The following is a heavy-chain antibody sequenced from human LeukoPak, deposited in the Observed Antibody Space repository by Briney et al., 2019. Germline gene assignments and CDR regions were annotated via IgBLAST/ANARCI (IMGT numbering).Heavy chain of an antibody. V-gene: IGHV4-59*01. CDR3: ARDLVGYCSGGSCYSLDYYYYYMDV. CDR2: IYYSGST. J-gene: IGHJ6*03. D-gene: IGHD2-15*01. CDR1: GGSISSYY. Sequence: KPSETLSLTCTVSGGSISSYYWSWIRQPPGKGPEWIGYIYYSGSTNYNPSLKSRVTISVDTSKNQFSLKLSSVTAADTAVYYCARDLVGYCSGGSCYSLDYYYYYMDVWGKGTTVTVSS.